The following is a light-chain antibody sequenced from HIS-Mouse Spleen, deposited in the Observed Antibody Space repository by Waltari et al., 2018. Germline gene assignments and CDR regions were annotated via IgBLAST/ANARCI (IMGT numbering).Light chain of an antibody. V-gene: IGLV3-1*01. Sequence: SYVLTQPPSVSVAPGQTASITCPGDKLGDKYACWYQQKPGQSPVLVIYQDSKRPSGIPERFSGSNSGNTATLTISGTQAMDEADYYCQAWDSSTASGVFGGGTKLTVL. CDR1: KLGDKY. J-gene: IGLJ2*01. CDR3: QAWDSSTASGV. CDR2: QDS.